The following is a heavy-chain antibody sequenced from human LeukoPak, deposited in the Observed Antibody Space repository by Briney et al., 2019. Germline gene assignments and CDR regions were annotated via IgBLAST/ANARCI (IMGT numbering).Heavy chain of an antibody. Sequence: SETLSLTCTVSVGSLSSYYWSWIRQPPGKGLEGIGYIYYSGSTNYNPSLKSPVTISVDTPKNQFSLKLSSVTAADTAMYYCARGRSDAFDIWGQGTMVTVSS. D-gene: IGHD3-10*01. CDR3: ARGRSDAFDI. V-gene: IGHV4-59*01. CDR1: VGSLSSYY. J-gene: IGHJ3*02. CDR2: IYYSGST.